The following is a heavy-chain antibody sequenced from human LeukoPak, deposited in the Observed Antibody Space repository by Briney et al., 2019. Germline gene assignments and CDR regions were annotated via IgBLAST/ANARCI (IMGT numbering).Heavy chain of an antibody. CDR3: ARDFERLDY. V-gene: IGHV3-30*03. Sequence: PGRSLRLSCAASGFTFSSYGMHWVRQAPGKGLEWVAVISYDGSNKYYADSVKGRFTISRDNSKNTLYLQMNSLRAEDTAVYYCARDFERLDYWGQGTLVTVSS. CDR2: ISYDGSNK. J-gene: IGHJ4*02. D-gene: IGHD3-9*01. CDR1: GFTFSSYG.